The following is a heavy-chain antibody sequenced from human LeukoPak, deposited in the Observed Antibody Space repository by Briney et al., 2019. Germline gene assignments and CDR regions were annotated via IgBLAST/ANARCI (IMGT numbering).Heavy chain of an antibody. D-gene: IGHD2-15*01. Sequence: SETLSLTCTVSGDSISSYYWSWIRQPPGGGLEWIGCIYHTVSPNYNPSLKSRVTISVDTSKSQFSLKLSSVTAADTAVYYCARERVVVVAATASGYFDYWGQGALVTVSS. CDR2: IYHTVSP. CDR1: GDSISSYY. V-gene: IGHV4-59*01. J-gene: IGHJ4*02. CDR3: ARERVVVVAATASGYFDY.